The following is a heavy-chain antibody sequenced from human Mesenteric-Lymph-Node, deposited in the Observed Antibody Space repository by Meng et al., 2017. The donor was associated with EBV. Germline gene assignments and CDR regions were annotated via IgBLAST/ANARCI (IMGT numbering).Heavy chain of an antibody. CDR2: VYHSAST. D-gene: IGHD3-22*01. CDR3: AEVLNGYYYFDY. CDR1: GASSSGPNW. Sequence: QLVREESGLGRVHPSATLSMTFAGSGASSSGPNWWCWVRQPPGKGLEWIGEVYHSASTNYNPSLKSRVSMSVDTSKNHFSLKLTSVTAADTAMYYCAEVLNGYYYFDYWGQGTLVTVSS. V-gene: IGHV4-4*02. J-gene: IGHJ4*02.